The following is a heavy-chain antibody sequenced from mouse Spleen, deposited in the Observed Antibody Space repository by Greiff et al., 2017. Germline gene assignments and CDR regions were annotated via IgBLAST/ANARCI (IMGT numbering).Heavy chain of an antibody. CDR3: TRESNYGSSYRYFDV. CDR1: GFTFSSYA. J-gene: IGHJ1*03. CDR2: ISSGGDYI. Sequence: EVQGVESGEGLVKPGGSLKLSCAASGFTFSSYAMSWVRQTPEKRLEWVAYISSGGDYIYYADTVKGRFTISRDNARNTLYLQMSSLKSEDTAMYYCTRESNYGSSYRYFDVWGTGTTVTVSS. V-gene: IGHV5-9-1*02. D-gene: IGHD1-1*01.